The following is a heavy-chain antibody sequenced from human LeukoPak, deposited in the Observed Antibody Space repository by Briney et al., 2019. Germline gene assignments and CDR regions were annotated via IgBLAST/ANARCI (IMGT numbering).Heavy chain of an antibody. CDR2: INPNSGGT. V-gene: IGHV1-2*04. Sequence: RVASVKVSCKASGYTFTGYYMHWVRQAPGQGLEWMGWINPNSGGTNYAQKVQGWVTMTRDTSISTAYMELSRLRSDDTAVYYCARECGYCSSTSCFNWFDPWGQGSLVTVSS. J-gene: IGHJ5*02. D-gene: IGHD2-2*01. CDR1: GYTFTGYY. CDR3: ARECGYCSSTSCFNWFDP.